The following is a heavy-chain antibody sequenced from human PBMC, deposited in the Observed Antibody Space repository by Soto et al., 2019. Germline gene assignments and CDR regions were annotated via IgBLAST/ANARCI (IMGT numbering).Heavy chain of an antibody. V-gene: IGHV5-51*01. D-gene: IGHD3-16*01. CDR1: GYSFNSYW. CDR3: ARQGGGAVSLDY. Sequence: GESLKISCKGSGYSFNSYWIGWVRQMPGRGLEWMAIINPVDSDTRYSPPFQGQVTNSADKSINTAYVQWSSLKASDTAMYYCARQGGGAVSLDYWGLGTLVTVSS. J-gene: IGHJ4*02. CDR2: INPVDSDT.